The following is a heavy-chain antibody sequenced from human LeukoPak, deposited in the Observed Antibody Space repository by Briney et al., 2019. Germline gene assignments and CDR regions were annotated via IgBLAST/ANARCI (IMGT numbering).Heavy chain of an antibody. Sequence: ASVKVSFQASGYTFTSYGISWVRQAPGQGLAWMGWINAYNGSKNNVQKLQGRATMTTDTSTSTAYKVLRSLRSDDTAVYYCARDRRYYGGNSDAFDIWGQGTMVTVSS. CDR3: ARDRRYYGGNSDAFDI. J-gene: IGHJ3*02. V-gene: IGHV1-18*01. CDR2: INAYNGSK. CDR1: GYTFTSYG. D-gene: IGHD4-17*01.